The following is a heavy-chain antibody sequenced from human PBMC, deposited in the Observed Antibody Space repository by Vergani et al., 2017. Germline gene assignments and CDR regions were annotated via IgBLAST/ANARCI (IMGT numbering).Heavy chain of an antibody. CDR2: IVKDGINT. J-gene: IGHJ4*02. D-gene: IGHD2-21*02. CDR1: GFTFSNFG. CDR3: AKYLRDSTDEFPDS. Sequence: QVQLVESAGGVVQPGGSLRLSCAASGFTFSNFGMHWIRQAPGKGLEWLAYIVKDGINTRYRDAVKGRFTVSRDNSKDILYLQMDSLRSEDTALYYCAKYLRDSTDEFPDSWGPGTLVIVSS. V-gene: IGHV3-30*02.